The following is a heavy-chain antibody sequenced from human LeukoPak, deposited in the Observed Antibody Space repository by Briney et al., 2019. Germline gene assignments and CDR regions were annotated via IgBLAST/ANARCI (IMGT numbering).Heavy chain of an antibody. V-gene: IGHV3-53*01. Sequence: GGSLRLSCAASGFTVSDNYMSWVRQAPGKGLEWVSLIYSGGNTDFAGSVKGRFTISRDISKNTLSLQLSSLRPEDTAVYFCAGGTDFWSGYSFDSWGQGTLVTVSS. CDR1: GFTVSDNY. CDR3: AGGTDFWSGYSFDS. CDR2: IYSGGNT. D-gene: IGHD3-3*01. J-gene: IGHJ4*02.